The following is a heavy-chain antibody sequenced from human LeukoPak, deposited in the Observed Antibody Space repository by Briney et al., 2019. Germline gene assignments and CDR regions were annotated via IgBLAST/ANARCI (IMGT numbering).Heavy chain of an antibody. D-gene: IGHD1-14*01. CDR1: GFTFDDYA. J-gene: IGHJ3*02. V-gene: IGHV3-9*01. CDR2: ISWNSGSI. CDR3: AKDTDVSISGAFDI. Sequence: GRSLRLSCAASGFTFDDYAMHWVRQAPGKGLEWVSGISWNSGSIGYADSVKGRFTIPRDNAKNSLYLQMNSLRAEDTALYYCAKDTDVSISGAFDIWGQGTMVTVSS.